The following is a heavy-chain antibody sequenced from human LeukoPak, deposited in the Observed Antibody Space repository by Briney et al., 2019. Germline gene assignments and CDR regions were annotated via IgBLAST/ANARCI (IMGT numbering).Heavy chain of an antibody. CDR1: GFTFSSYS. Sequence: GESLRLSCAASGFTFSSYSMNWGRQPPGKGLEWVSSISSSSSYIYYADSVKGRFTISRDNAKNSLYLQMNSLRAEDTAVYYCARNNYDILTGYDWFDPWGQGTLVTVSS. J-gene: IGHJ5*02. V-gene: IGHV3-21*01. CDR2: ISSSSSYI. CDR3: ARNNYDILTGYDWFDP. D-gene: IGHD3-9*01.